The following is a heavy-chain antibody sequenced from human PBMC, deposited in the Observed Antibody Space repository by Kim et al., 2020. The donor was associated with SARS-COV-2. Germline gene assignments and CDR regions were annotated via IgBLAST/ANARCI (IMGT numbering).Heavy chain of an antibody. CDR1: GGSISSYY. J-gene: IGHJ5*02. D-gene: IGHD3-10*01. Sequence: SETLSLTCTVSGGSISSYYWSWIRQPPGKGLEWIGYIYYSRSTNYNPSLKSRVTISVDTSKNQFSLKLSSVTAADTAVYYCARKGRYGSGSSYNWFDPWGQGTLVTVSS. CDR3: ARKGRYGSGSSYNWFDP. V-gene: IGHV4-59*01. CDR2: IYYSRST.